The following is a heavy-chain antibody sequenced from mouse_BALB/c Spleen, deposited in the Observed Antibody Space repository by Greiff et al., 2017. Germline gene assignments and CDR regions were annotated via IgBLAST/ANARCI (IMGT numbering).Heavy chain of an antibody. CDR2: IYPGDGDT. CDR1: GYTFTSYW. CDR3: AFRGY. Sequence: VKVVESGAELARPGASVKLSCKASGYTFTSYWMQWVKQRPGQGLEWIGAIYPGDGDTRYTQKFKGKATLTADKSSSTAYMQLSSLASEDSAVYYCAFRGYWGQGTTVTVSS. J-gene: IGHJ2*01. V-gene: IGHV1-87*01.